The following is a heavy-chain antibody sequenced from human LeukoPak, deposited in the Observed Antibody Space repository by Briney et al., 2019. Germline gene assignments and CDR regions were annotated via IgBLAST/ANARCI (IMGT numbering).Heavy chain of an antibody. V-gene: IGHV3-72*01. CDR3: TRDGGDSGNTAFDI. J-gene: IGHJ3*02. D-gene: IGHD3-16*01. Sequence: PGGSLRVSCTGSGLTLSDHIIDWVRQAPGKGLEWAGRSRRKSQSYTTEYAASVKDRFTISRDDSKNSLHLQMNSLKTEDTAVYFCTRDGGDSGNTAFDIWGQGTMVTVSS. CDR2: SRRKSQSYTT. CDR1: GLTLSDHI.